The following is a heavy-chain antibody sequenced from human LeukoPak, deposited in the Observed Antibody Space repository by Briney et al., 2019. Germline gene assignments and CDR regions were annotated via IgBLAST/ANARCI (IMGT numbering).Heavy chain of an antibody. CDR2: IKNKADGGTT. Sequence: GGSLGLSCAASGLTFNNAWMSWVRQAPGRGLEWVGRIKNKADGGTTDYAAPVKGRFTISRDNSRNTLYLQMNSLRVEDTAVYYCAGGSSDWYPNWLDPWGQGTLVTVSS. D-gene: IGHD6-13*01. CDR3: AGGSSDWYPNWLDP. CDR1: GLTFNNAW. J-gene: IGHJ5*02. V-gene: IGHV3-15*01.